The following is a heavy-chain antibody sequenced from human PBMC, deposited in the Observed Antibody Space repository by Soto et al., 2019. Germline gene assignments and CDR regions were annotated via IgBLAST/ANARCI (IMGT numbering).Heavy chain of an antibody. CDR1: GFPFSSYW. V-gene: IGHV3-74*01. Sequence: EVQLVESGGGLVHPGESLTLSCAASGFPFSSYWMHWVRQAPGKGLVWVSRIKSDGSGTYYADSVQDRFTISRDNARNTLYMPMNSLRVEDTAVYFCARWDSDRYDGNGYLGRHWGKGTLVTVSS. J-gene: IGHJ4*02. CDR3: ARWDSDRYDGNGYLGRH. CDR2: IKSDGSGT. D-gene: IGHD3-22*01.